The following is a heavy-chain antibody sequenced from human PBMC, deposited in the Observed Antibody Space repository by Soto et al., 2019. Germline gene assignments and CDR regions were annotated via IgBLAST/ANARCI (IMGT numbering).Heavy chain of an antibody. Sequence: DAVKVSCKASGYNFNIYGITWVLQAPGQGLELMGWISAYDGKTTYAEKFQGRVTMTTDASTSTAYMELRSLRSDDTAVYYCARDPHEYWTSYWFDPWGQGTLVTASS. J-gene: IGHJ5*02. CDR1: GYNFNIYG. CDR2: ISAYDGKT. V-gene: IGHV1-18*01. D-gene: IGHD3-3*01. CDR3: ARDPHEYWTSYWFDP.